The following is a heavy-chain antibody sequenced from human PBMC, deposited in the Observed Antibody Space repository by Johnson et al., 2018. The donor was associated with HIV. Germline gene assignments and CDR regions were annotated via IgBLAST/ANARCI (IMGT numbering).Heavy chain of an antibody. CDR3: AKEESGSFLAFDI. J-gene: IGHJ3*02. CDR1: GFTFSSYW. V-gene: IGHV3-7*03. CDR2: IKQEGSEK. Sequence: LVESGGGLVQPGGSLRLSCAASGFTFSSYWMSWVRQAPGKGLEWVANIKQEGSEKYYADSVKGRFTISRDNSKNTLYLQMNSLRPEDTAMFYCAKEESGSFLAFDIWGQGTMVTVSS. D-gene: IGHD1-26*01.